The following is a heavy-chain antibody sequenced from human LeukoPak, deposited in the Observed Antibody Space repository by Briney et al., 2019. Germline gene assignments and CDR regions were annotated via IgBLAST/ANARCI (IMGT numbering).Heavy chain of an antibody. CDR3: ARLDYYDSSGDYYGMDV. J-gene: IGHJ6*02. D-gene: IGHD3-22*01. Sequence: GGSLRLSCAASGFTFSSYSMNWVRQAPGKGLEWVSYISSSSSTIYYADSVKGRFTISRDNAKNSLYLQMNSLRAEDTAVYYCARLDYYDSSGDYYGMDVWGQGTTVTVSS. V-gene: IGHV3-48*04. CDR1: GFTFSSYS. CDR2: ISSSSSTI.